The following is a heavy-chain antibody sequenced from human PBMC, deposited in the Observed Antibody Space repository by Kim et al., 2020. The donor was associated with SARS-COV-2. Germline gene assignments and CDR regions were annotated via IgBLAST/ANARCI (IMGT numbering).Heavy chain of an antibody. D-gene: IGHD6-13*01. CDR1: GYSFTSYW. CDR2: IDPSDSYT. CDR3: ASPGIAAAGDLEIDDY. Sequence: GESLKISCKGSGYSFTSYWISWVRQMPGKGLEWMGRIDPSDSYTNYSPSFQGHVTISADKSISTAYLQWSSLKASDTAMYYCASPGIAAAGDLEIDDYWGQGTLVTVSS. V-gene: IGHV5-10-1*01. J-gene: IGHJ4*02.